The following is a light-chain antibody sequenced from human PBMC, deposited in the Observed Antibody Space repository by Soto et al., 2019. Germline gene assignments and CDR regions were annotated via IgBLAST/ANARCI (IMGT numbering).Light chain of an antibody. Sequence: QSALTQPASVSGSPGKSITISCTGTSSYVGRYNLVSWYQQHPDKAPKLMISEESKRPSWVSNRFSGSKSGNTASLTISGLQAEDEADYYCCSYARSNTYVFGTGTKLTVL. CDR2: EES. CDR1: SSYVGRYNL. CDR3: CSYARSNTYV. V-gene: IGLV2-23*01. J-gene: IGLJ1*01.